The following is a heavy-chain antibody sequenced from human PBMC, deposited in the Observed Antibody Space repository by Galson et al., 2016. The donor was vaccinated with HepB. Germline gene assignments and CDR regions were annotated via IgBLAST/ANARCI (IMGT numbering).Heavy chain of an antibody. V-gene: IGHV3-33*03. J-gene: IGHJ4*02. Sequence: SLRLSCAASGFRFTSYGMNWVRQAPGKGLEWVAVIWYDGTNKYYADSVKGRFTISRDNAKNSLHLQMDGLRAEDTAVYYCATDTGSYYAKWGQGTLVTVSS. CDR2: IWYDGTNK. CDR3: ATDTGSYYAK. D-gene: IGHD1-26*01. CDR1: GFRFTSYG.